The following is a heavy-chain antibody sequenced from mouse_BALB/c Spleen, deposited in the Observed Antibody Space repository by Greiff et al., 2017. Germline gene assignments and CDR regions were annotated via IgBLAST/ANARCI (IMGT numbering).Heavy chain of an antibody. CDR1: GYTFTSYW. V-gene: IGHV1S81*02. J-gene: IGHJ3*01. CDR3: ARGYGRFDY. CDR2: INPSNGRT. Sequence: QVQLQQPGAELVKPGASVKLSCKASGYTFTSYWMHWVKQRPGQGLEWIGEINPSNGRTNYNEKFKSKATLTVDKSSSTAYMQLSSLTSEDSAVYYCARGYGRFDYWGQGTLVTVSA. D-gene: IGHD1-1*01.